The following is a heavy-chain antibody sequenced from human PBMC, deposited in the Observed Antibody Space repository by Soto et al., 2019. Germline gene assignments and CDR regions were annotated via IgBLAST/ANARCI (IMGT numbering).Heavy chain of an antibody. V-gene: IGHV3-9*01. CDR2: ISWNSGSI. CDR1: GFTFDDYA. CDR3: AKGEPIVVVPAAMNAFDI. Sequence: EVQLVESGGGLVQPGRSLRLSCAASGFTFDDYAMHWVRQAPGKGLEWVSGISWNSGSIGYADSVKGRFTISRDNAKNSLYLQMNSLRAEETALYYCAKGEPIVVVPAAMNAFDIWGQGTMVTVSS. D-gene: IGHD2-2*01. J-gene: IGHJ3*02.